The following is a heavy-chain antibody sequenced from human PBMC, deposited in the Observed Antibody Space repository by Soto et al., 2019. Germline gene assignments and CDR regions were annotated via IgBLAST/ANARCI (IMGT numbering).Heavy chain of an antibody. CDR1: GGTLSSYA. Sequence: SVKVSCKDSGGTLSSYAITWVRLAPGQGLEWMGGIIPIFNIPDYAQKFQGRVSITADKATSTAYMELSSLRPEDTAIYYCAKARGYGSGRNNHYYGMDVWGQGTTVTVSS. V-gene: IGHV1-69*10. D-gene: IGHD3-10*01. CDR2: IIPIFNIP. CDR3: AKARGYGSGRNNHYYGMDV. J-gene: IGHJ6*02.